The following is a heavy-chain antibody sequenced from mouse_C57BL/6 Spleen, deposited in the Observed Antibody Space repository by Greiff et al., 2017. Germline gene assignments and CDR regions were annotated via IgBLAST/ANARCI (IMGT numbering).Heavy chain of an antibody. V-gene: IGHV1-55*01. CDR2: IYPGSGST. Sequence: VQLQQPGAELVKPGASVKMSCKASGYTFTSYWITWVKQRPGQGLEWIGDIYPGSGSTNYNEKFKSKATLTVDTSSSTAYMQLSSLTSEDSAVYYCAGYGSSELGPESFYYAMDYWGQGTSVTVSS. CDR1: GYTFTSYW. CDR3: AGYGSSELGPESFYYAMDY. D-gene: IGHD1-1*01. J-gene: IGHJ4*01.